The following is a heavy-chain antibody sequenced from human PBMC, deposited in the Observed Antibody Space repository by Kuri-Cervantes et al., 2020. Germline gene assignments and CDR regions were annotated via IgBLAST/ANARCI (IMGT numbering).Heavy chain of an antibody. CDR2: IYYSGST. Sequence: SETLSLSCTVSGGSISSYYWSWVRQPPGKGLEWIGYIYYSGSTNYNPSLKSRVTISVDTSKNQFSLKLSSVTAADTAVYYCARGGYSYGYYFDYWGQGTLVTVSS. V-gene: IGHV4-59*01. D-gene: IGHD5-18*01. CDR1: GGSISSYY. J-gene: IGHJ4*02. CDR3: ARGGYSYGYYFDY.